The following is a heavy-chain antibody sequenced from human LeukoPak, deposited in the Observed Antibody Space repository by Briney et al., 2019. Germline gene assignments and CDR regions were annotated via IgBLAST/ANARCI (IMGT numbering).Heavy chain of an antibody. D-gene: IGHD2-21*02. CDR1: GFTFSSYG. Sequence: GGSLRLSCAASGFTFSSYGMHWVRQAPGKGLEWVAVIWYDGSNKYYVDSVKGRFTISRDNSKNTLNLQMNSLRAEDTAVYYCAKPRGGDSWAFDVWGQGTMVTVSS. CDR2: IWYDGSNK. CDR3: AKPRGGDSWAFDV. J-gene: IGHJ3*01. V-gene: IGHV3-30*02.